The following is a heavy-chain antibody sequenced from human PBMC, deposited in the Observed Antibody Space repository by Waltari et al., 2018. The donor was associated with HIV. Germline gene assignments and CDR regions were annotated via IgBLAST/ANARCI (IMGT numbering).Heavy chain of an antibody. CDR1: GFVFRNYG. V-gene: IGHV3-30*02. CDR2: IRFDGSNK. J-gene: IGHJ6*02. Sequence: QVQLEDSGGGVVQPGGYLRLSCDASGFVFRNYGMHWVRQAPGKGLEWVAFIRFDGSNKYYADSVKGRFTISRDNSKNILYLQINSLRAADTAVYYCAKQWKRPYYGMDVWGQGTTVTVSS. D-gene: IGHD6-19*01. CDR3: AKQWKRPYYGMDV.